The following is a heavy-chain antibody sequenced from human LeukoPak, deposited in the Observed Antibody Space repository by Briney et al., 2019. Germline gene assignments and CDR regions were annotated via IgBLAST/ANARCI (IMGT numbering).Heavy chain of an antibody. D-gene: IGHD3-9*01. J-gene: IGHJ6*02. Sequence: PGGSLRLSCAASGFTFSDYNMNWVRQAPGKGLEWVSYITNGGSTIHHADSVKGRFTISRDNAKKTLYLQMNSLKAEDTAVYYCARSIGLTGGGVDVWGQGTTVTVSS. CDR1: GFTFSDYN. V-gene: IGHV3-11*01. CDR2: ITNGGSTI. CDR3: ARSIGLTGGGVDV.